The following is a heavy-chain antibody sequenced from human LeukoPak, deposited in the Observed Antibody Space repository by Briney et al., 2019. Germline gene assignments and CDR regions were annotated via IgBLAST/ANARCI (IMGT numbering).Heavy chain of an antibody. CDR2: IDPSDSYT. J-gene: IGHJ4*02. D-gene: IGHD6-13*01. CDR1: GYIFTDYW. V-gene: IGHV5-10-1*01. Sequence: GESLKISCKGLGYIFTDYWINWVRQMPGKGLEWMGRIDPSDSYTNYSPSFQGHVTISVDTSIATAYLQWSSLRAADTAMYYCVRQGTHIAAAGIDYWGQGTLVTVSS. CDR3: VRQGTHIAAAGIDY.